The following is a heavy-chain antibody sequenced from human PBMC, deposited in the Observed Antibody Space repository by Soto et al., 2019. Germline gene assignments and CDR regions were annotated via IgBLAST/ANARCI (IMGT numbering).Heavy chain of an antibody. V-gene: IGHV4-39*01. CDR1: GDSVSSSYYY. D-gene: IGHD6-13*01. CDR2: IFYSGST. CDR3: ARRGSSRQIQHYGMGV. Sequence: PSETLSLTCTVSGDSVSSSYYYWGLIRQPPGKGLEWIGSIFYSGSTDYTPSLKSRVTISVDTSKNQFSLKLSSVTAADTAVYYCARRGSSRQIQHYGMGVWGPGTTVTVSS. J-gene: IGHJ6*02.